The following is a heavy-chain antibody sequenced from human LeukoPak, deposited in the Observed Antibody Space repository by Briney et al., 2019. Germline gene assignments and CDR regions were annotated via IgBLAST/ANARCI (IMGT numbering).Heavy chain of an antibody. Sequence: SETLSLTCTVSGGSISSSSYYWGWIRQPPGKGLEWVGSIYYSGSTYYNPSLKSRVTKSVDTSKNQFSLKLSSVTAADTAVYYCARVAGARGYYFDYWGQGTLVTVSS. V-gene: IGHV4-39*07. D-gene: IGHD1-26*01. J-gene: IGHJ4*02. CDR1: GGSISSSSYY. CDR3: ARVAGARGYYFDY. CDR2: IYYSGST.